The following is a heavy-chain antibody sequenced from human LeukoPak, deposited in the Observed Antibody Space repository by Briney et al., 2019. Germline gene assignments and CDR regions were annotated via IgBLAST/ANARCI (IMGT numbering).Heavy chain of an antibody. CDR1: GYSISSGYY. Sequence: KPSETLSLTCTVSGYSISSGYYWGWIRQPPGKGLEGIGSMYLSGSTYYSPSLKSRVTISVDTSKNQFSLRLSSVTAADTAMYYCARVENAFDSSGYYFDYWGQGTLVTVSS. CDR3: ARVENAFDSSGYYFDY. D-gene: IGHD3-22*01. V-gene: IGHV4-38-2*02. J-gene: IGHJ4*02. CDR2: MYLSGST.